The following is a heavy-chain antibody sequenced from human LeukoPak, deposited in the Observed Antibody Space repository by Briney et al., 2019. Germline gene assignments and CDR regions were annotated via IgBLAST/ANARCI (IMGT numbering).Heavy chain of an antibody. J-gene: IGHJ4*02. CDR2: INPNSGGT. V-gene: IGHV1-2*02. D-gene: IGHD4-17*01. CDR1: GYTFTGYY. Sequence: GASVKVSCKASGYTFTGYYMHWVRQAPGQGLELMGWINPNSGGTNYAQKFQGRVTMTRDTSISTAYMELSRLRSDDTAVYYCARQMTTVTTSPLGYWGQGTLVTVSS. CDR3: ARQMTTVTTSPLGY.